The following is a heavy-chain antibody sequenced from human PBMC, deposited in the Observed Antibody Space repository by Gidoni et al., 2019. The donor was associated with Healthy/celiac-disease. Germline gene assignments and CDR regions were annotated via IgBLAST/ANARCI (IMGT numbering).Heavy chain of an antibody. Sequence: QVQLVESGGGVVQPGRSLRLSCAASGFTFSRYAMHWVRQAPGKGLEWLAVISYDGSNKYYADSVKGRFTISRDNSKNTLYLQMNSLRAEDTAVYYCASDFDSSGWTEYYFDYWGQGTLVTVSS. CDR3: ASDFDSSGWTEYYFDY. J-gene: IGHJ4*02. CDR1: GFTFSRYA. V-gene: IGHV3-30*04. CDR2: ISYDGSNK. D-gene: IGHD3-22*01.